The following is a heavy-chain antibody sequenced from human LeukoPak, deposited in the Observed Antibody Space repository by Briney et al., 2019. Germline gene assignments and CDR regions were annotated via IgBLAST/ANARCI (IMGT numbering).Heavy chain of an antibody. D-gene: IGHD3-16*01. CDR1: GGSFSGYY. Sequence: SETLSLTCAVYGGSFSGYYWSWIRQPPGKGLEWIGEINHSGSTNYNPSFKSRVTISVDTSKNQFSLKLSSVTAADTAVYYCVRWGYNWFDPWGQGTLVTVSS. CDR3: VRWGYNWFDP. CDR2: INHSGST. V-gene: IGHV4-34*01. J-gene: IGHJ5*02.